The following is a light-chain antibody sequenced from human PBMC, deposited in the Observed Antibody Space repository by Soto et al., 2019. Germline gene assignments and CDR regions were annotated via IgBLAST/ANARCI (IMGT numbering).Light chain of an antibody. Sequence: EIVMTQSPAILSVSPGERAALSCRAAESIGSHLAWYQQKPGQAPRLLIYGASTRATGIPARFSGNGSGTDFTLTISSLQSEDFAIYYCQQYNNWPPLTFGGGTKVDIK. J-gene: IGKJ4*01. V-gene: IGKV3-15*01. CDR2: GAS. CDR1: ESIGSH. CDR3: QQYNNWPPLT.